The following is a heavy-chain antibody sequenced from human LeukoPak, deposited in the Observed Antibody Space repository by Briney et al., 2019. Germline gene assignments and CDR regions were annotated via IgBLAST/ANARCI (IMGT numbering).Heavy chain of an antibody. V-gene: IGHV4-39*07. D-gene: IGHD6-19*01. Sequence: PSETLSLTCTVSGGSISSSSYSWGWIRQPPGKGLEWIGEINHSGSTNYNPSLKSRVTISVDTSKNQFSLKLSSVTAADTAVYYCARDYRGWYYFDYWGQGTLVTVSS. J-gene: IGHJ4*02. CDR2: INHSGST. CDR3: ARDYRGWYYFDY. CDR1: GGSISSSSYS.